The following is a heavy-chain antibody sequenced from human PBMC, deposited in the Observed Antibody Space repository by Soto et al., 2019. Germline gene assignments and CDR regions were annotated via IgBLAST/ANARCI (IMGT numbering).Heavy chain of an antibody. CDR1: GGYFNDNY. CDR3: ATSLWFGTQVEL. CDR2: ISRSGTT. Sequence: QVQLQQWGAGLLKPSETLSLSCAVYGGYFNDNYYTWFRQPPGKGLVWIGEISRSGTTKYIPSLNSRPSSSFDTSKPQVALKVTSVTAADTAMYYCATSLWFGTQVELWGQGALVTGSS. J-gene: IGHJ5*02. V-gene: IGHV4-34*01. D-gene: IGHD3-10*01.